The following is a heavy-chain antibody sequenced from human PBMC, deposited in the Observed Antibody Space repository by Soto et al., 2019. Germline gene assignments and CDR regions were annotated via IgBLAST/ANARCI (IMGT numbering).Heavy chain of an antibody. Sequence: GGSLRLSCAASGFTFSSYGMHWVRQAPGKGLEWVAVISYDGSNKYYADSVKGRFTISRDNSKNTLYLQMNSLRAEDTAVYYCAKDIEAAGTDASYYYGMYVWGQGTTVTVSS. CDR2: ISYDGSNK. D-gene: IGHD6-13*01. V-gene: IGHV3-30*18. J-gene: IGHJ6*02. CDR1: GFTFSSYG. CDR3: AKDIEAAGTDASYYYGMYV.